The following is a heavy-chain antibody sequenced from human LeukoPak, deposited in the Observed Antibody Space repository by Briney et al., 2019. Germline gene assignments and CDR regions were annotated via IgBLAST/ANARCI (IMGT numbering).Heavy chain of an antibody. CDR1: GFTFSNFA. V-gene: IGHV3-23*01. CDR3: AKRGGFDSSGYYQPPEDY. Sequence: GSLRLSCVASGFTFSNFAISWVRQAPGKGLEWVSAISGSGLSTYYADSVKGRFTISRDNSKNTVYLQMNGLSAEDTAVYYCAKRGGFDSSGYYQPPEDYWGQGTLVTVSS. J-gene: IGHJ4*02. CDR2: ISGSGLST. D-gene: IGHD3-22*01.